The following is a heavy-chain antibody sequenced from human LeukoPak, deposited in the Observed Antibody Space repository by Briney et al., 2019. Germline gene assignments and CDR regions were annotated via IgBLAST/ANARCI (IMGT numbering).Heavy chain of an antibody. D-gene: IGHD6-19*01. CDR1: GGSISSGGYY. V-gene: IGHV4-31*03. CDR3: ARTVAGKSKWFDP. J-gene: IGHJ5*02. CDR2: IYYSGST. Sequence: SETLSLTCTVSGGSISSGGYYWSWIPQHPGKGLEWLGYIYYSGSTYYNPSLKSRVTISVDTSKNQFSLKLSSVTAADTAVYYCARTVAGKSKWFDPWGQGTLVTVSS.